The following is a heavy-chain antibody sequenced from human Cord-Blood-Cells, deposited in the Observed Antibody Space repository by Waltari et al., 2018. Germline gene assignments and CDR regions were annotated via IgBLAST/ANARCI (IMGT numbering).Heavy chain of an antibody. D-gene: IGHD3-3*01. V-gene: IGHV4-34*01. CDR1: GGSFSGYY. CDR3: ARVTYDCWSGYYEYYQH. J-gene: IGHJ1*01. CDR2: INHSGST. Sequence: QVQLQQWGAGLLKPSETLPLTFAVHGGSFSGYYWIWISHHQGTGLEWIGEINHSGSTNYNPSLKSRVTISVDTSKNEFSRKLSAVTAAGSAVYYCARVTYDCWSGYYEYYQHWGQGTLVTVSS.